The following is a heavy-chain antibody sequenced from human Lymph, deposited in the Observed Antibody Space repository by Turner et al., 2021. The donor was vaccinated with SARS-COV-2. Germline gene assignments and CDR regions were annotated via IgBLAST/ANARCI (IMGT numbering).Heavy chain of an antibody. Sequence: VQLVQSGAEVKKPGASVKVSCKASGSAFTGSYMHWVRQAPGQGLEWMGWINPNRCGTKYAQKCQGRVTMTRDTAISAAYMELSRLRSDDTAVYYCARDVERYNDFWSGYSGGYGMDVWGQGTTVTVSS. D-gene: IGHD3-3*01. V-gene: IGHV1-2*02. CDR1: GSAFTGSY. CDR2: INPNRCGT. J-gene: IGHJ6*02. CDR3: ARDVERYNDFWSGYSGGYGMDV.